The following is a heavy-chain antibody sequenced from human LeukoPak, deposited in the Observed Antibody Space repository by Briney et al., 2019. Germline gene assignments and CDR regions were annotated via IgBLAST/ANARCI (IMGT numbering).Heavy chain of an antibody. J-gene: IGHJ3*02. D-gene: IGHD3-3*01. Sequence: SVKVSCKASGGTFSSYAISWVRQAPGQGLEWMGGIIPIFGTADYAQKFQGRVTITTDESTSTAYMELSSLRSEDTAVYYCARGYYDFWSGPMGAFDIWGQGTMVTVSS. V-gene: IGHV1-69*05. CDR1: GGTFSSYA. CDR3: ARGYYDFWSGPMGAFDI. CDR2: IIPIFGTA.